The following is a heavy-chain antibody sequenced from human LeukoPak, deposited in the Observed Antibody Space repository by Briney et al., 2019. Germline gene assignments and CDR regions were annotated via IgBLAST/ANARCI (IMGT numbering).Heavy chain of an antibody. Sequence: TGGSLRLSCTASGFTFSPYWMHWVRHAPGKGLVWVSRIRSDGSTTTYADSVKGRFTISRDNAKNTLYLQMSNLRAEDTAVYYCARSDWFDPWGQGTLVTVSS. J-gene: IGHJ5*02. CDR3: ARSDWFDP. CDR1: GFTFSPYW. V-gene: IGHV3-74*01. CDR2: IRSDGSTT.